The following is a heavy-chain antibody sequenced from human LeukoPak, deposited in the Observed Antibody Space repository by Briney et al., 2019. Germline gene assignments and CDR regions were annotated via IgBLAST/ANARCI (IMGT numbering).Heavy chain of an antibody. Sequence: ASVKVSCKASGGTFSSYAISWVRQAPGQGLEWMGRTIPIFGTANYAQKFQGRVTITTDESTSTAYMELSSLRSEDTAVYYCARTTMGRDGYNPREDLDYWGQGTLVTVSS. V-gene: IGHV1-69*05. CDR3: ARTTMGRDGYNPREDLDY. D-gene: IGHD5-24*01. J-gene: IGHJ4*02. CDR2: TIPIFGTA. CDR1: GGTFSSYA.